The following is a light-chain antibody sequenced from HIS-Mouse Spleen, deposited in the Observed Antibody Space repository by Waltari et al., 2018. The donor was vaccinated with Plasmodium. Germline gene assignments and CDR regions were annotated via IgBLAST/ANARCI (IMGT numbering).Light chain of an antibody. V-gene: IGLV3-10*01. CDR2: EDS. CDR3: YSTDSSGNHRV. J-gene: IGLJ3*02. CDR1: ALPKKY. Sequence: SYELTQPPSVSVSPGQTARITCSGDALPKKYAYWYQQKSGQAPVLVIYEDSKRPSGIPEGFSGSSSGTMATLTSSGAQGEDEADYYCYSTDSSGNHRVFGGGTKLTVL.